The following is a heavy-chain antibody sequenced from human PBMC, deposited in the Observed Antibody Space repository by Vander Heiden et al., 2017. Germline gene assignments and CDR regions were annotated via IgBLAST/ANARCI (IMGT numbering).Heavy chain of an antibody. J-gene: IGHJ3*02. CDR3: ARAFSLRDAFDM. V-gene: IGHV3-21*01. CDR1: GFTFSGYT. CDR2: ISGSSGYL. Sequence: EVHLVESGGGLVKPGGSLRLSWAASGFTFSGYTINWVRQAPGKGLEWVSSISGSSGYLYHADSVKGRFTISRDNAKNALYLQMNSLRAEDTAVYYCARAFSLRDAFDMWGQGTMVTVSS.